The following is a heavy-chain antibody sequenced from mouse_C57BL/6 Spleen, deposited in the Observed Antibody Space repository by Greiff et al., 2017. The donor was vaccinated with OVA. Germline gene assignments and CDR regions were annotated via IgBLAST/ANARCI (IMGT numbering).Heavy chain of an antibody. CDR1: EYEFPSHD. D-gene: IGHD2-4*01. J-gene: IGHJ2*01. CDR3: ARRTMITSGCDY. Sequence: EVQRVESGGGLVQPGESLKLSCESHEYEFPSHDMSWVRKTPEKRLALVAAINSDGGSTYYPDPLASPFIISSANTKKTLYLQLSSLRAEDTALYDGARRTMITSGCDYWGQGTTLTVAS. CDR2: INSDGGST. V-gene: IGHV5-2*01.